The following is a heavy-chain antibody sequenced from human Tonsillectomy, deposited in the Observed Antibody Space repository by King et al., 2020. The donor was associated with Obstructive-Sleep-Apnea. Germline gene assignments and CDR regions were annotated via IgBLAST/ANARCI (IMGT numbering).Heavy chain of an antibody. J-gene: IGHJ4*02. Sequence: VQLVESGGGVVQPGTSLRLSCAASGFTFSTYGMHRVRQAPDKGLEWVAFIRYDGSNQYYADSVKGRFTISRDNSKNTLYLQMNSLRAEDTAIYHCCSGYDSSHWGQGALVTVSS. D-gene: IGHD3-22*01. CDR2: IRYDGSNQ. CDR1: GFTFSTYG. CDR3: CSGYDSSH. V-gene: IGHV3-30*02.